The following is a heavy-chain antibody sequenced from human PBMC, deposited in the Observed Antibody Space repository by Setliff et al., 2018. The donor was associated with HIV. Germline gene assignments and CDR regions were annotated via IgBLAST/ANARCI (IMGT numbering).Heavy chain of an antibody. Sequence: SETLSLTCTVSGGSVGSGSYYWSWIRQPPGKGLEWIGSIYYDGRTFYKPSLKSRLTISVDTSKNQFSLSLNSVTAADTAFYFCARGGAVSADFDSWGQGTLVTVSS. CDR2: IYYDGRT. J-gene: IGHJ5*01. V-gene: IGHV4-39*07. D-gene: IGHD3-16*01. CDR3: ARGGAVSADFDS. CDR1: GGSVGSGSYY.